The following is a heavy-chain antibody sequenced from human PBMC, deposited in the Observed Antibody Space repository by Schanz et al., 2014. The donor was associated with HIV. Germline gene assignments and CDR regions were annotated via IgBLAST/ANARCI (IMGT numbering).Heavy chain of an antibody. CDR3: ARTRVVPAVTGHDFWFVP. D-gene: IGHD2-2*01. CDR2: IRHTGGT. J-gene: IGHJ5*02. Sequence: WTWIRQFPGVGLEWIGKIRHTGGTNYNPSLKSRVTMSVDTSKNHLSLNVRSVTAADTAVYYCARTRVVPAVTGHDFWFVPWGRGTLVTVSS. V-gene: IGHV4-34*01.